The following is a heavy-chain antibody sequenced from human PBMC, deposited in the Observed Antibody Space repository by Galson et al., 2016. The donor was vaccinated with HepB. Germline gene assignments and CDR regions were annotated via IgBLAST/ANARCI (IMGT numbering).Heavy chain of an antibody. CDR3: ARGANYFGP. CDR1: GYTFTTYF. J-gene: IGHJ5*02. V-gene: IGHV1-46*01. D-gene: IGHD3-10*01. CDR2: INPNYGTT. Sequence: SVKVSCKASGYTFTTYFLHWVRQAPGQGLEWMGIINPNYGTTTYAQKFQGRVTMTTDTSTSTAYMELRSLRSDDTAVYYCARGANYFGPWGQGTLVTVSS.